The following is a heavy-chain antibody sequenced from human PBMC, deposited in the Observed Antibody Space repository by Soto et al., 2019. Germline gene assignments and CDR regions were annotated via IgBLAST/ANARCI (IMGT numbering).Heavy chain of an antibody. CDR2: ISSSSSYI. J-gene: IGHJ6*02. Sequence: PGGSLRLSCAASGFTFSGYSMNWVRQAPGKGLEWVSSISSSSSYIYYADSVKGRFTISRDNAKNSLYLQMNSLRAEDTAVYYCARXRDIVVVVAANYYGMDVWGQGTTVTVSS. CDR1: GFTFSGYS. V-gene: IGHV3-21*01. CDR3: ARXRDIVVVVAANYYGMDV. D-gene: IGHD2-15*01.